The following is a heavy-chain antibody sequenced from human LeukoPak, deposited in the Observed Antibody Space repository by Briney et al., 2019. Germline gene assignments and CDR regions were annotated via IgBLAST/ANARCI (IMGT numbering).Heavy chain of an antibody. V-gene: IGHV3-33*01. CDR1: GFTFSSYG. Sequence: GGSLRLSCAASGFTFSSYGMHWVRQAPGKGLEWVAVIWYDGSNKYYADSVKSRFTISRDNSKNTLYLQMNSLRAEDTAVYYCARNSRSQAMDIWGQGTMVTVSS. J-gene: IGHJ3*02. CDR2: IWYDGSNK. CDR3: ARNSRSQAMDI. D-gene: IGHD1-26*01.